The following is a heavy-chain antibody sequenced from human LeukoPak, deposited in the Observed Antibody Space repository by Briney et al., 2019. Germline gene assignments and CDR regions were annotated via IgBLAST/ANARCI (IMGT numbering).Heavy chain of an antibody. J-gene: IGHJ6*02. D-gene: IGHD3-10*01. CDR1: GGPISRSY. CDR3: ARASSGAIYYYGMDV. Sequence: PSETLFLTCTVSGGPISRSYWTWIRQPPGKGLEWIGCIYNSGSTLYNPSLKSRVTISEDTSKGQFSLKLSSVTAADTAVYYCARASSGAIYYYGMDVWGQGTTVTVSS. CDR2: IYNSGST. V-gene: IGHV4-59*01.